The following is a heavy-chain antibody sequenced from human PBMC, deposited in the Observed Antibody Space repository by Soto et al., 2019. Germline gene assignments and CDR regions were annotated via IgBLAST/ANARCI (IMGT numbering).Heavy chain of an antibody. D-gene: IGHD2-21*02. CDR3: VREVTSMRDY. CDR2: ISTSNGDA. Sequence: ASLKVSCKASGYTFTSYVISWVRQAPGQGLEWMGWISTSNGDAGYAQKLQGRVTMTTDTSTSTAYMELRSLRSDDTAVYYCVREVTSMRDYWGQGNLLTVSS. J-gene: IGHJ4*02. V-gene: IGHV1-18*01. CDR1: GYTFTSYV.